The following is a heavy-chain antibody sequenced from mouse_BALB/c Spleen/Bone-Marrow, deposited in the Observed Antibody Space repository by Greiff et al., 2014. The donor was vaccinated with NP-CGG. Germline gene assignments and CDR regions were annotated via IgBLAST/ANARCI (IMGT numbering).Heavy chain of an antibody. Sequence: QVQLQQSGAELARPGASVKLSCRAPGYTFTDYYINWMKQKTGQGLEWIGEIFPGSGNTYYNANFKGKATLTADKSSSTAYMQLSSLTSEDSAVYFCAREEVRRLAWFAYWGQGTLVTVSA. CDR1: GYTFTDYY. J-gene: IGHJ3*01. CDR3: AREEVRRLAWFAY. D-gene: IGHD2-14*01. CDR2: IFPGSGNT. V-gene: IGHV1-77*01.